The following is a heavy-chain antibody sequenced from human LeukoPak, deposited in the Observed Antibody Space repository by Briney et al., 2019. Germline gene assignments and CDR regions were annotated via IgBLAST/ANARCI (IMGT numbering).Heavy chain of an antibody. J-gene: IGHJ4*03. V-gene: IGHV1-46*01. CDR1: GYTFTSYD. CDR2: INPSGDST. Sequence: APVKPCCTASGYTFTSYDMHWVRQSPGQGLEWMGIINPSGDSTSYAQKFRSTVTTARDTSTSTVYMELSTLRSEDTAVYYCASVLYCGADCYSGRYFFDYWGHESLGSVSS. CDR3: ASVLYCGADCYSGRYFFDY. D-gene: IGHD2-21*02.